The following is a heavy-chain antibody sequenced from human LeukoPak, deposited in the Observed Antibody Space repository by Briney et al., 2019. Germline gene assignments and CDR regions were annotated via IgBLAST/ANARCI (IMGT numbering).Heavy chain of an antibody. J-gene: IGHJ5*02. D-gene: IGHD6-19*01. CDR1: GYTFTSYY. Sequence: ASVKVSCKASGYTFTSYYMHWVRQAPGQGLEWMGLINPTGGSTGYAQKFQGRVTMTRDTSISTAYMELSRLRSDDTAVYYCARNGGSSGWYYGNWFDPWGQGTLVTVSS. CDR3: ARNGGSSGWYYGNWFDP. CDR2: INPTGGST. V-gene: IGHV1-2*06.